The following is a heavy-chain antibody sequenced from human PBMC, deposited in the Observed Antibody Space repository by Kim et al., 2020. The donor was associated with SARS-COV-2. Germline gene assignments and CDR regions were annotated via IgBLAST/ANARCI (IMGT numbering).Heavy chain of an antibody. CDR2: INPSGGST. CDR1: GYTFTSYY. D-gene: IGHD1-1*01. J-gene: IGHJ6*02. Sequence: ASVKVSCKASGYTFTSYYMHWVRQAPGQGLEWMGIINPSGGSTSYAQKFQGRVTMTRDTSTSTVYMELSSLRSEDTAVYYCARDLLRTDRYYYYGMDVWGQGTTVTVSS. V-gene: IGHV1-46*01. CDR3: ARDLLRTDRYYYYGMDV.